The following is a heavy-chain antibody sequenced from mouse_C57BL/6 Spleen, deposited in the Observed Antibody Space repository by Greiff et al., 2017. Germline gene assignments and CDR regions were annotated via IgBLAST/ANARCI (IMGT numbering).Heavy chain of an antibody. V-gene: IGHV1-69*01. J-gene: IGHJ2*01. CDR3: ARSETGTVDY. CDR2: IDPSDSYT. CDR1: GYTFTSYW. Sequence: VQLQQSGAELVMPGASVKLSCKASGYTFTSYWMHWVKQRPGQGLEWIGEIDPSDSYTNYNQKFKGKSTLTVDKSSSTAYMQLSSLTSEDSEVYYCARSETGTVDYWGQGTTLTVSS. D-gene: IGHD4-1*01.